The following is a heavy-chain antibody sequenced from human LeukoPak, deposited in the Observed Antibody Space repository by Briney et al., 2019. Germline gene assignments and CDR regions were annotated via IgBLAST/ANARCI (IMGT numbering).Heavy chain of an antibody. J-gene: IGHJ5*02. CDR2: INPNSGVT. Sequence: ASVRVSYKACVYTFKDYYLHWVRQAPGQGLEWMGWINPNSGVTNYAQKFQGRVTMTRDTSTITAYVDMSRLRSDETAVYYCTRDKKKGSCSGYSLSTGELAPWGQGTLVTVTS. CDR3: TRDKKKGSCSGYSLSTGELAP. V-gene: IGHV1-2*02. D-gene: IGHD3-22*01. CDR1: VYTFKDYY.